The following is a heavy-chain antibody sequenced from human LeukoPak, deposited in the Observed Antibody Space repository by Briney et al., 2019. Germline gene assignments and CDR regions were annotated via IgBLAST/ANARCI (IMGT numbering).Heavy chain of an antibody. Sequence: SETLSLTCTVSSGSISRFYWSWIRQPPGKGLEWLGYISYSGSTNYNPSLKSRVTISVDTSKNQFSLKLSSVTAADTAVYYCARGRFLDAFDIWGQGTMVTVSS. CDR1: SGSISRFY. J-gene: IGHJ3*02. CDR3: ARGRFLDAFDI. D-gene: IGHD3-3*01. V-gene: IGHV4-59*01. CDR2: ISYSGST.